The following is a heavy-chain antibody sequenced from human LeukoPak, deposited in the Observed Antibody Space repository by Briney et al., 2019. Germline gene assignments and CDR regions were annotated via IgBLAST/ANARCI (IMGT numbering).Heavy chain of an antibody. CDR3: AREKLRDGAFDI. CDR2: ISSSSSYI. CDR1: GFTFSSYS. V-gene: IGHV3-21*01. J-gene: IGHJ3*02. D-gene: IGHD5-24*01. Sequence: PGGSLRLSCAASGFTFSSYSMNWVRQAPGKGLEWVSSISSSSSYIYYADSVKGRLTISRDNAKNSLYLQMNSLRAEDTAAYYCAREKLRDGAFDIWGQGTMVTVSS.